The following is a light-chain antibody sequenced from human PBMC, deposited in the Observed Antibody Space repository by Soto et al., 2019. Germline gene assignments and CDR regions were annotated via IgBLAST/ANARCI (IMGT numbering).Light chain of an antibody. J-gene: IGKJ1*01. Sequence: DIQMTQSPSFVSASVGDRVTISCRASQGITSWLAWYQQKPGKAPKLLIYAASTLQGGVPSRFSGSGSGTEFTLTISSLQPEDFATYYCQQATIFPRTFGQGTKVEIK. CDR1: QGITSW. V-gene: IGKV1-12*01. CDR3: QQATIFPRT. CDR2: AAS.